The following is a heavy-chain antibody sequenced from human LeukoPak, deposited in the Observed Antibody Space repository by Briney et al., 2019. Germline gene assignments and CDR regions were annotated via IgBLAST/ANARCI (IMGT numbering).Heavy chain of an antibody. V-gene: IGHV4-4*07. CDR3: ARDSGYYDSSYAFDI. CDR1: GGSFSSYY. D-gene: IGHD3-9*01. Sequence: TAETLSLTCTVSGGSFSSYYWSWIRQPPGKGLEWIGRIYTSGSSNYNTSPKSRFTMSIDTSKNQFSLKLSSVTAADTAVYYCARDSGYYDSSYAFDIWGQGTMVTVSS. J-gene: IGHJ3*02. CDR2: IYTSGSS.